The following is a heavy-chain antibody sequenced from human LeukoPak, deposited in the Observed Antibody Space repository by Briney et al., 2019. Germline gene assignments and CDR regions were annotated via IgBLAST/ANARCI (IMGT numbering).Heavy chain of an antibody. CDR1: GFTFTISA. Sequence: SVKVSCKASGFTFTISAVQWVRQARGQRLEWIGWFVVGSGDTNYAQKFQERVTITRDMSTSTVYMELSSLRSEDTAVYYCAAEGRPTVVTFRKGAVDLWGQGTMVTVSS. V-gene: IGHV1-58*01. J-gene: IGHJ3*01. CDR3: AAEGRPTVVTFRKGAVDL. CDR2: FVVGSGDT. D-gene: IGHD4-23*01.